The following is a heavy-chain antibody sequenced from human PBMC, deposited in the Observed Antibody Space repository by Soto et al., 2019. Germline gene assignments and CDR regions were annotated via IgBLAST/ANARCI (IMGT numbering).Heavy chain of an antibody. Sequence: QVQLVESGGGVVQPGGSLRLSCAASGFTFSNYGMHWVRQAPGKGLEWVAVIWYDGNNKYYADSVKGRFTISRDNSNNTLDGQMTSLRAEDTAVYYCARGLHTLFDYWGQGTLVTVSS. CDR1: GFTFSNYG. CDR3: ARGLHTLFDY. CDR2: IWYDGNNK. D-gene: IGHD2-2*02. J-gene: IGHJ4*02. V-gene: IGHV3-33*01.